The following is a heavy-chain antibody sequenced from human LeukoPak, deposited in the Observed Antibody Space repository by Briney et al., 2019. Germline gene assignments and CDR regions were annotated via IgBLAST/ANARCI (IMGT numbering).Heavy chain of an antibody. D-gene: IGHD1-26*01. Sequence: GASVKVSCKVSGYTLTELSMHWVRQAPGKGLEWMGGFDPEDGETIYAQKFQGRVTMTEDTSTDTAYMELSSLRSEDTAVYYCATARGSYYYYYYGMDVWGQGTTVTVSS. V-gene: IGHV1-24*01. J-gene: IGHJ6*02. CDR3: ATARGSYYYYYYGMDV. CDR1: GYTLTELS. CDR2: FDPEDGET.